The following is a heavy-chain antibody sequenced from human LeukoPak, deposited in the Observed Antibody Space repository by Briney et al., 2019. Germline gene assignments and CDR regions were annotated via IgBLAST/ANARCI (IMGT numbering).Heavy chain of an antibody. J-gene: IGHJ4*02. CDR2: IYYSGST. D-gene: IGHD1/OR15-1a*01. CDR3: ARDRGTWGTFDY. Sequence: SETLSLTCTVSGGSVSSGSYYRSWIRQPPGKGLEWIGYIYYSGSTNYNPSLKSRVTISVDTSKNQFSLKLSSVTAADTAVYYCARDRGTWGTFDYWGQGTLVTVSS. V-gene: IGHV4-61*01. CDR1: GGSVSSGSYY.